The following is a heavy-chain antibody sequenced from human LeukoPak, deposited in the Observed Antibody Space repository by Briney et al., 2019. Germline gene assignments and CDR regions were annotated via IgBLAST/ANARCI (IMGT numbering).Heavy chain of an antibody. V-gene: IGHV1-2*02. CDR1: GYTFTGYY. CDR2: INPNSGGT. D-gene: IGHD3-10*01. Sequence: ASVKVSCKASGYTFTGYYMHWVRQAPGQGLEWMGWINPNSGGTNYAQKFQGRVTMTRDTSISTAYMELSRLRSDDTAVYYCARSVRGVIPYYFDYWGQGTLVTVSS. CDR3: ARSVRGVIPYYFDY. J-gene: IGHJ4*02.